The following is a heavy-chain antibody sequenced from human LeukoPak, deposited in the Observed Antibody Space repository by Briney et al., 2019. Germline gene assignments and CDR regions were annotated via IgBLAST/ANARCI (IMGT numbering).Heavy chain of an antibody. Sequence: GGSLRLSCAASGFTFSSYWMSWVRQAPGKGLEWVANIKQDGSEKYYMDSVKGRFTISRDNAKNSLYLQMNSLRAEDTAVYYCARDKGGFGYGYDYWGQGTLVTVSS. V-gene: IGHV3-7*01. CDR2: IKQDGSEK. CDR3: ARDKGGFGYGYDY. CDR1: GFTFSSYW. J-gene: IGHJ4*02. D-gene: IGHD5-18*01.